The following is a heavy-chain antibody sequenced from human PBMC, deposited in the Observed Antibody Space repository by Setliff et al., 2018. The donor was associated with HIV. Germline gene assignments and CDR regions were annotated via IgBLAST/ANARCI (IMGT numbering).Heavy chain of an antibody. D-gene: IGHD6-13*01. CDR2: INQSGIS. V-gene: IGHV4-34*01. Sequence: SETLSLTCAVYGGSFSDHYWTWIRQPPGKGLEWIGEINQSGISNFNPSLKSRVTMPIDTPKNQFSLKLSSVTAADTAVYYCASHAPYTSSWNAAAFDIWGQGTMVTVSS. J-gene: IGHJ3*02. CDR3: ASHAPYTSSWNAAAFDI. CDR1: GGSFSDHY.